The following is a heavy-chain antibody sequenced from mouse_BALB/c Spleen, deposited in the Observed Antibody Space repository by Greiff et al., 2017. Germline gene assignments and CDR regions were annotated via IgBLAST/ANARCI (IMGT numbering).Heavy chain of an antibody. D-gene: IGHD1-1*01. J-gene: IGHJ2*01. V-gene: IGHV3-6*02. Sequence: EVKLMESGPGLVKPSQSLSLTCSVTGYSITSGYYWNWIRQFPGNKLEWMGYISYDGSNNYNPSLKNRISITRDTSKNQFFLKLNSVTTEDTATYYCAQEGRGDYYGVFDYWGQGTTLTVSS. CDR2: ISYDGSN. CDR3: AQEGRGDYYGVFDY. CDR1: GYSITSGYY.